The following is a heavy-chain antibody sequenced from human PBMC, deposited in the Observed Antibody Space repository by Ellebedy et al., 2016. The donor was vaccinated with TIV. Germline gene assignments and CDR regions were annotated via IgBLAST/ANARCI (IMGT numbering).Heavy chain of an antibody. CDR2: IYHTGST. J-gene: IGHJ4*02. CDR1: GVSISSCW. Sequence: SETLSLTXAVSGVSISSCWWSWVRRPPGMGLEWIGEIYHTGSTHYNPSLMSRLTISVDKSRNQLSLKVTSVTAADTAVYFCVRYDLEFGEVLTDFWGRGTLVTVSS. V-gene: IGHV4-4*02. CDR3: VRYDLEFGEVLTDF. D-gene: IGHD3-16*01.